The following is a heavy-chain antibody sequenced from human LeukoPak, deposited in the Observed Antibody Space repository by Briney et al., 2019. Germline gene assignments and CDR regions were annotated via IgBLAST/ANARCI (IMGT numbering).Heavy chain of an antibody. D-gene: IGHD3-22*01. CDR2: NIPIFGTA. V-gene: IGHV1-69*13. CDR1: GGTFSSYA. J-gene: IGHJ4*02. Sequence: SVKVSCKASGGTFSSYAISWVRQAPGQGLEWMGGNIPIFGTANYAQKFQGRVTITADESTSTAYMELSSLRSEDTAVYYCARGALYDSSGYYHVEWSEGTLATVSS. CDR3: ARGALYDSSGYYHVE.